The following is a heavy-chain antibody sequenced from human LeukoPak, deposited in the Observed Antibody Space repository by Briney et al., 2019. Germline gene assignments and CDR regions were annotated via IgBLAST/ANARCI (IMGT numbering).Heavy chain of an antibody. CDR2: IYPGDSDT. J-gene: IGHJ4*02. V-gene: IGHV5-51*01. CDR3: ARLDYAGNPFDN. CDR1: GYSFISYW. Sequence: GESLKISCKVSGYSFISYWIGWVRQMPDKGLESLGMIYPGDSDTRYSPSFQGLVTLSVDKSITTAYLQWSSLKASDTAIYYCARLDYAGNPFDNWGPGTLVTASS. D-gene: IGHD4-23*01.